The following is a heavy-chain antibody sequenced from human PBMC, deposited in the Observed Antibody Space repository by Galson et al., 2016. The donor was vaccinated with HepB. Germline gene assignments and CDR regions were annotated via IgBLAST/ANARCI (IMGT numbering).Heavy chain of an antibody. V-gene: IGHV3-33*01. CDR1: GFSFSSYG. D-gene: IGHD2-8*01. Sequence: SLRLSCAASGFSFSSYGMHWVRQAPGKGLEWVVVIWYDGNNKYYGDSGKGRFTISRDNSQNTLYLQMNSLRVDDTAVYYCARGGLMDYYYHGMDVWGQGTTVIVSS. J-gene: IGHJ6*02. CDR3: ARGGLMDYYYHGMDV. CDR2: IWYDGNNK.